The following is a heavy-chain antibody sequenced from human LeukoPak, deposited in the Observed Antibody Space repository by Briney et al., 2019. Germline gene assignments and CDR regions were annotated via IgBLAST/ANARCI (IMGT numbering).Heavy chain of an antibody. CDR1: GFTFSSYG. CDR3: AKDMGAAAGTFDY. V-gene: IGHV3-33*06. Sequence: GGSLRLSCAASGFTFSSYGMHWARHAPGKGLDWVAVILHDGSNKYYADSVKGRFTISRDNSKNTLYLQMNSLRAEDTAVYYCAKDMGAAAGTFDYWGQGTLVTVSS. CDR2: ILHDGSNK. D-gene: IGHD6-13*01. J-gene: IGHJ4*02.